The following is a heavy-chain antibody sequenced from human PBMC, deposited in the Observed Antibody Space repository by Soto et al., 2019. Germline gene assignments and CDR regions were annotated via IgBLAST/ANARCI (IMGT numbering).Heavy chain of an antibody. CDR1: GGSISSGGYY. Sequence: QVQLQESGPGLVKPSQTLSLTCTVSGGSISSGGYYWSWFRPHPGKGLEWIGYTYYSGRTYYNPSLKSRITFSVDTSKNQFSLELSSVTAADTAVYYCASGVPWFDPWGQGTLVTVSS. CDR3: ASGVPWFDP. CDR2: TYYSGRT. D-gene: IGHD1-1*01. J-gene: IGHJ5*02. V-gene: IGHV4-31*03.